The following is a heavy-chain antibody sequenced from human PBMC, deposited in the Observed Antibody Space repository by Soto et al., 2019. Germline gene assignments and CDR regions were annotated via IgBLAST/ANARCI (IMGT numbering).Heavy chain of an antibody. J-gene: IGHJ4*02. D-gene: IGHD2-21*01. CDR3: ARDKDWTFDY. CDR1: GFTFRSHG. V-gene: IGHV3-30*03. Sequence: SLRLSCAASGFTFRSHGIHWVRQAPGKGLEWVALISSNGRNIYYADSVKGRFTISRDDSKSMVFLEMNTLRTEDTSVYYCARDKDWTFDYWGQGTLVTVSS. CDR2: ISSNGRNI.